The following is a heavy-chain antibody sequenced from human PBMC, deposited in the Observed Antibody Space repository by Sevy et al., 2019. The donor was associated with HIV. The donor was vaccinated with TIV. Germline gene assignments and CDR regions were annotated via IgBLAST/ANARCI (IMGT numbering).Heavy chain of an antibody. D-gene: IGHD3-22*01. Sequence: SETLSLTCAVYGGSFSGYYWSWIRQPPGKGLEWIGEINHSGSTNYNPTLKSRVTISVDTSKNQFSLKLGSVTAADTTVYYCARGVLVVAFAFDIWGQGTMVTVSS. CDR3: ARGVLVVAFAFDI. CDR2: INHSGST. CDR1: GGSFSGYY. V-gene: IGHV4-34*01. J-gene: IGHJ3*02.